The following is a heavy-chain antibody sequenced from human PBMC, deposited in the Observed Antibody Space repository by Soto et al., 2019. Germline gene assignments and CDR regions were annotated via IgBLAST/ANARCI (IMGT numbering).Heavy chain of an antibody. CDR2: IIPIFGTA. CDR3: ARDRCSSTSCYRGHGMDV. V-gene: IGHV1-69*01. CDR1: GGTFSSYA. Sequence: QVQLVQSGAEVKKPGSSVNVSCKASGGTFSSYAISWVRQAPGQGLEWMGGIIPIFGTANYAQKFQGRVTITADESTSTAYMELSSLRSEDTAVYYCARDRCSSTSCYRGHGMDVWGQGTTVTVSS. D-gene: IGHD2-2*02. J-gene: IGHJ6*02.